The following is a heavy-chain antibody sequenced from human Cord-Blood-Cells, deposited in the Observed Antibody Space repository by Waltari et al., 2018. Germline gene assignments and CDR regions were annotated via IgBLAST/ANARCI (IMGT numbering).Heavy chain of an antibody. CDR2: INHSGST. CDR3: ARGGSGYYYGSGSYYGY. D-gene: IGHD3-10*01. Sequence: QVQLQQWGAGLLKPSETLSLTCAVYGGSFSGYYWSWIRQPPGKGLEWIGEINHSGSTNYNPSLKSRVTISVDTSKNQFSLKLSSVTAAGTAVYYCARGGSGYYYGSGSYYGYWGQGTLVTVSS. V-gene: IGHV4-34*01. J-gene: IGHJ4*02. CDR1: GGSFSGYY.